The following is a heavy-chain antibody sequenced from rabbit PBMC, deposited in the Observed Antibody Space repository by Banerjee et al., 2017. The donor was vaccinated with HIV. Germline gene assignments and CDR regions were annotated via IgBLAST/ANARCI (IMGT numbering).Heavy chain of an antibody. CDR1: GFDFSSYYY. J-gene: IGHJ4*01. D-gene: IGHD4-2*01. CDR2: IYAGSSGGT. CDR3: ARAKGGSNWSFNL. Sequence: QEQLVESGGGLVQPEGSLTLTCKASGFDFSSYYYMCWFRQATGKGLEWIACIYAGSSGGTYHASWAKGRFSIAKASSPTVTLQMTSLTAADTATYFCARAKGGSNWSFNLWGAGTFVSV. V-gene: IGHV1S45*01.